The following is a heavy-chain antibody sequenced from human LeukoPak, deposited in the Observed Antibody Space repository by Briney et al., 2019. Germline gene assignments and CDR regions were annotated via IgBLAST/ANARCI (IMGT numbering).Heavy chain of an antibody. J-gene: IGHJ4*02. CDR2: MSDTT. D-gene: IGHD2/OR15-2a*01. CDR1: ASTFSNYG. Sequence: GGSLTLSCAASASTFSNYGMNWVRQAPGKWLEWVSTMSDTTSYADSVKGRFAISRDNSKNMLYLHMNSLSAEDTAVYYCAKGRGSFPLYFDYWGRGSLVTVSS. CDR3: AKGRGSFPLYFDY. V-gene: IGHV3-23*01.